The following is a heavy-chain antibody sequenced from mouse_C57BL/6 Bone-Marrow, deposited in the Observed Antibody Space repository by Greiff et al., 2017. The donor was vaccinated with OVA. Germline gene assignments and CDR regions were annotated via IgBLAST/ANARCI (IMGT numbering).Heavy chain of an antibody. Sequence: VQGVESGPELVKPGASVKISCKASGYAFSSSWMNWVKQRPGKGLEWIGRIYPGDGDTNYNGKFKGKATLTADKSSSTAYMQLSSLTSEDSAVYFCAYSNLAYWGQGTLVTVSA. CDR3: AYSNLAY. J-gene: IGHJ3*01. CDR1: GYAFSSSW. V-gene: IGHV1-82*01. D-gene: IGHD2-5*01. CDR2: IYPGDGDT.